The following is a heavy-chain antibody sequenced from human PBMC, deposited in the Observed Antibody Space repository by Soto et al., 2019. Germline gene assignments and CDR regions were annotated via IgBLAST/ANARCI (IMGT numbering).Heavy chain of an antibody. CDR3: AKAYYDFSDYYYGMDV. Sequence: GGSLRLSCAASGFTFSSYGMHWVRQAPGKGLEWVAVISYDGSNKYYADSVKGRFTISRDNSKNTLYLQMNSLRAEDTAVYYCAKAYYDFSDYYYGMDVWGQGTTVTVSS. J-gene: IGHJ6*02. D-gene: IGHD3-3*01. CDR2: ISYDGSNK. CDR1: GFTFSSYG. V-gene: IGHV3-30*18.